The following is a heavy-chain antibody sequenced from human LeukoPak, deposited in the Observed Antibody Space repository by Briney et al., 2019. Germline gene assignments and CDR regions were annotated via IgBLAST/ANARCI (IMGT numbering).Heavy chain of an antibody. D-gene: IGHD6-25*01. CDR1: GYTFNTYG. Sequence: GASVKASCKASGYTFNTYGISWVRQAPGQGLEWMGWISTYNGDTSYVQNLQGRVTMTTDTSTSTAYMELMSLRSDDTAVYYCLRDAQRPRLTPDYWGQGTLVTVSS. V-gene: IGHV1-18*01. CDR2: ISTYNGDT. CDR3: LRDAQRPRLTPDY. J-gene: IGHJ4*02.